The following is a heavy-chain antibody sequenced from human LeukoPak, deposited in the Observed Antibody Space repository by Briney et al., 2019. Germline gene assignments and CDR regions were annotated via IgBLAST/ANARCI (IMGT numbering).Heavy chain of an antibody. Sequence: GGSLRLSCAASGFTFSSYSMNWVRQAPGKGLEWVSYISSSSSTIYYADSVKGRFTISRDNAKNSLCLQMNSLRAEDTAVYYCARDGYDSSGTFDYWGQGTLVTVSS. D-gene: IGHD3-22*01. CDR3: ARDGYDSSGTFDY. J-gene: IGHJ4*02. CDR1: GFTFSSYS. CDR2: ISSSSSTI. V-gene: IGHV3-48*01.